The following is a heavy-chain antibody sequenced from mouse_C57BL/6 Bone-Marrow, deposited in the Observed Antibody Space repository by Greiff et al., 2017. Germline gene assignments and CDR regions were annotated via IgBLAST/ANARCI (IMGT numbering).Heavy chain of an antibody. CDR3: ERERTTVVATDFDY. J-gene: IGHJ2*01. Sequence: EVQLVESGGGFVQPKGSLKLSCAASCFTFNTYAMHWVRPAPGTGLEWVARIRSKSSNYATYYADSVKDRFTISRDDSQSMFYLQMHNLKTEDTAMYYCERERTTVVATDFDYWGQGTTLTVSS. CDR1: CFTFNTYA. D-gene: IGHD1-1*01. CDR2: IRSKSSNYAT. V-gene: IGHV10-3*01.